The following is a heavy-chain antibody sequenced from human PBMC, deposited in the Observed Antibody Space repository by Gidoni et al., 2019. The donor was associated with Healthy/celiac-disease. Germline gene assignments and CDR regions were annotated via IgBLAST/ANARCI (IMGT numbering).Heavy chain of an antibody. D-gene: IGHD1-1*01. CDR1: GFPFSSYA. J-gene: IGHJ3*02. V-gene: IGHV3-23*01. CDR2: ISGSVGST. CDR3: AGSTGIGAFDI. Sequence: EVQLLESGGGLVQPGGSLRLSCAASGFPFSSYAMGWVRQAPGKGLEWVSAISGSVGSTYYADSVKGRFTISRDNSKNTLYLQMNSLRAEDTAVYYCAGSTGIGAFDIWGQGTMVTVSS.